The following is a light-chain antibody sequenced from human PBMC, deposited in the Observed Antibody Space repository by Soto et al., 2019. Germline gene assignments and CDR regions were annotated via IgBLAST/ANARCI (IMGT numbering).Light chain of an antibody. J-gene: IGKJ3*01. Sequence: EIVMTQSPATLSVSPGERVTLSCRASQSVSSKLAWYQQRPGQAPRLLIYGAFSRATGIPARFSGSGSGTEFPLTISSLQSEDFVVYFCQQYNDWPFTFGPGTKVDIK. CDR3: QQYNDWPFT. CDR2: GAF. CDR1: QSVSSK. V-gene: IGKV3-15*01.